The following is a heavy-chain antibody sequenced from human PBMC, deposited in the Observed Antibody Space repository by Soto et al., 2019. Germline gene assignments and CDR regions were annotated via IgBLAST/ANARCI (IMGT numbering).Heavy chain of an antibody. CDR2: IDPSDFSI. CDR3: ARGVKMTTPQNYFFDS. J-gene: IGHJ4*02. D-gene: IGHD3-10*01. V-gene: IGHV5-10-1*01. Sequence: GESLKISCQGSGYSFTSYWVTWVRQVPGKGLEWMGRIDPSDFSINYSPSFRGRVIISADRSSNIAHLQWSSLEASDTAIYFCARGVKMTTPQNYFFDSWGQGXQVTVYS. CDR1: GYSFTSYW.